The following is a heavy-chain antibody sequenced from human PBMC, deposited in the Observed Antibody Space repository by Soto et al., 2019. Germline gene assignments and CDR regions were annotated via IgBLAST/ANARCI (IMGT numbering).Heavy chain of an antibody. CDR2: IYHSGST. CDR3: ARVGSSVKNYFDY. V-gene: IGHV4-30-2*01. D-gene: IGHD1-26*01. J-gene: IGHJ4*02. Sequence: QLQLQESGSGLVKPSQTLSLTCAVSGGSISSGGYSWSWIRQPPGKGLEWIGYIYHSGSTYYNPSLKSRVTISVDSSKNQFSLKLSSVTAADTAVYYCARVGSSVKNYFDYWGQGTLVTVSS. CDR1: GGSISSGGYS.